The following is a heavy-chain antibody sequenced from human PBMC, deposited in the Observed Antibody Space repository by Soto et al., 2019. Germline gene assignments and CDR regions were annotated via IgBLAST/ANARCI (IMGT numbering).Heavy chain of an antibody. V-gene: IGHV3-7*04. CDR1: GFTFRNYW. CDR3: VRGRVDY. CDR2: IKEDGSEK. Sequence: EVQLVESGGGLVQPGGSLRLSCATSGFTFRNYWMTWVRQAPSKGLEWVATIKEDGSEKYYADSLKGRFTISRDNAVSSLYLQVNSPRAEDTAVYYCVRGRVDYWGQGTLVTVSS. J-gene: IGHJ4*02.